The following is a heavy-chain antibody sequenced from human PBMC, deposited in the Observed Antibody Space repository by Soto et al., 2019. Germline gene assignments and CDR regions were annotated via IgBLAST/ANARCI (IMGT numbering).Heavy chain of an antibody. CDR3: AAAGNSRVFSFDL. Sequence: SVKVSCKASGFTFSSSAVQWVRQVRGHRLEWIGWIVVGSGDTKYAQTFQERVTLTRDMSTTTAYMELDSLTFEDTAVYFCAAAGNSRVFSFDLWGPGTQVTVSS. J-gene: IGHJ4*02. D-gene: IGHD6-19*01. CDR2: IVVGSGDT. V-gene: IGHV1-58*01. CDR1: GFTFSSSA.